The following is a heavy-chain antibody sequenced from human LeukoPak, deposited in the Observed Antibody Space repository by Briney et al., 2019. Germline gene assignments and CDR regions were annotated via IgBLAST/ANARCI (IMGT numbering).Heavy chain of an antibody. Sequence: PSETLSLTCAVYGGSFSDYYWSWIRQPPGKGLEWIGYIYYSGSTNYNPSLKSRVTISVDTSKNQFSLKLSSVTAADTAVYCCARHRVGATGWFDPWGQGTLVTVSS. CDR2: IYYSGST. CDR1: GGSFSDYY. CDR3: ARHRVGATGWFDP. J-gene: IGHJ5*02. V-gene: IGHV4-59*08. D-gene: IGHD1-26*01.